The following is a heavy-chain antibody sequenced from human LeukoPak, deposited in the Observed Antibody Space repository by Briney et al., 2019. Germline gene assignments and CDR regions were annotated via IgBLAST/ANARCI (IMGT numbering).Heavy chain of an antibody. CDR3: ARRHDSSGYYGYYFDY. CDR2: ISSNGGST. D-gene: IGHD3-22*01. CDR1: GFTFSSYA. Sequence: SGGSLRLSCAASGFTFSSYAMHWVRQAPGKGLEYVSVISSNGGSTYYANSVKGRFTISRDNSKNTLYLQMGSLRAEDMAVYYCARRHDSSGYYGYYFDYWGQGTLVTVSS. J-gene: IGHJ4*02. V-gene: IGHV3-64*01.